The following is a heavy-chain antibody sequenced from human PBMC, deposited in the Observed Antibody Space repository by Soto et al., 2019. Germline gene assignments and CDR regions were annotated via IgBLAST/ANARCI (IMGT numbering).Heavy chain of an antibody. CDR1: GGSISSYY. D-gene: IGHD2-15*01. V-gene: IGHV4-59*01. J-gene: IGHJ6*03. CDR3: ARSYRRYCSGGSCYSYYYYYMDV. Sequence: QVQLQESGPGLVTPSETLSLTCTVSGGSISSYYWSWIRQPPGKGLEWIGYIYYSGSTNYNPSLKSRVTISVDTSKNQFSLKLSSVTAADTAVYYCARSYRRYCSGGSCYSYYYYYMDVWGKGTTVTVSS. CDR2: IYYSGST.